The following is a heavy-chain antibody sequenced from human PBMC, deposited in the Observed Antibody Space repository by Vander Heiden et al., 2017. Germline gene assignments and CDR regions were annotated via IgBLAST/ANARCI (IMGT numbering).Heavy chain of an antibody. D-gene: IGHD5-18*01. CDR1: GFTFSSYA. CDR3: AIGSGYSYGPQDY. V-gene: IGHV3-30*04. CDR2: ISYDGSNK. Sequence: QVQLVESGGGVVQPGRSLRLSCAASGFTFSSYAMHWVRQAPGKGLEWVAVISYDGSNKYYADAVKGRFTISRDNSKNTMYLQMNRMRAEDTAVYYCAIGSGYSYGPQDYWGQGTLVTVSS. J-gene: IGHJ4*02.